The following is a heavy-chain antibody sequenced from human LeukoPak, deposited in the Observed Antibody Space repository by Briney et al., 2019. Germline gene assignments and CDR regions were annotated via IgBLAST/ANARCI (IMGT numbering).Heavy chain of an antibody. J-gene: IGHJ6*04. CDR1: GFTFDDYA. D-gene: IGHD3-3*01. V-gene: IGHV3-9*01. CDR2: ISRSGGSI. Sequence: GGSLRLSCAVSGFTFDDYAMHWVRQAPGKGLEWVSGISRSGGSIDYADSVKGRFTPSRDTAKNSLHLQMTSLRAEAAAEYYCVRWSADYSWYMDIWGKGTTVTVSS. CDR3: VRWSADYSWYMDI.